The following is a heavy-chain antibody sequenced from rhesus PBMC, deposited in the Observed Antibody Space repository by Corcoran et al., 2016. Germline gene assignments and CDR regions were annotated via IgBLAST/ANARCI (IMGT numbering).Heavy chain of an antibody. D-gene: IGHD4-29*01. CDR1: GGSISSNY. CDR3: ARVTTVAANRFDV. J-gene: IGHJ5-1*01. Sequence: QLQLQESGPGLVKPSETLSLTCAVSGGSISSNYWSWIRQPPGKGLEWMGRIAGSGGSTDDNPSHKSRVTISTDTSKNQFSLKLSSVTGADTAVYYCARVTTVAANRFDVWGPGVLVTVSS. V-gene: IGHV4-173*01. CDR2: IAGSGGST.